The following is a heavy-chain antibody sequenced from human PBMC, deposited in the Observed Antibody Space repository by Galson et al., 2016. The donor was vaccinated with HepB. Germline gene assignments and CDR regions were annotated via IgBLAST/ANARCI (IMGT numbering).Heavy chain of an antibody. V-gene: IGHV1-18*01. CDR3: ARDTFGSRYGNYSADLDY. CDR1: GYTFTTYG. CDR2: ISPYNGNT. D-gene: IGHD4-11*01. J-gene: IGHJ4*02. Sequence: SVKVSCKASGYTFTTYGISWVRQAPGQGLEWMGWISPYNGNTKYVHKLQGRFTMTTDTSTNTAYMELRSLRSDDTAVYYYARDTFGSRYGNYSADLDYWGQGTLVAVSS.